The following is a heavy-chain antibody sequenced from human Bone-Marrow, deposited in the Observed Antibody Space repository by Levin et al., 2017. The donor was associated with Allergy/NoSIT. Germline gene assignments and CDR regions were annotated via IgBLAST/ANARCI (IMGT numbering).Heavy chain of an antibody. CDR2: ISGSGSNT. V-gene: IGHV3-23*01. CDR1: GLIFSNYA. CDR3: AGYDTSGYHSPFDY. Sequence: GGSLRLSCAASGLIFSNYAMNWVRQAPGKGLEWVSQISGSGSNTHYADSVRGRFTFSRDHSNNTVYLQMNSLRADDTAVYYCAGYDTSGYHSPFDYWGQGTLVTVSS. J-gene: IGHJ4*02. D-gene: IGHD3-22*01.